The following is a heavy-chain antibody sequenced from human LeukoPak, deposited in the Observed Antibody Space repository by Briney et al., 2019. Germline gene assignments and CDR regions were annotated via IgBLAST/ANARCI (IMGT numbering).Heavy chain of an antibody. D-gene: IGHD2-15*01. CDR2: INPNSGVT. V-gene: IGHV1-2*06. J-gene: IGHJ4*02. Sequence: GASVKVSCEASGYTFTGYYIHWVRQAPGQGLEWMGRINPNSGVTNYAQKFQGRVTMTRDTSISTAYMELSRLRSDDTALYYCARVYCSGGSCSKGGTLYYFDYWGQGTLVTVSS. CDR3: ARVYCSGGSCSKGGTLYYFDY. CDR1: GYTFTGYY.